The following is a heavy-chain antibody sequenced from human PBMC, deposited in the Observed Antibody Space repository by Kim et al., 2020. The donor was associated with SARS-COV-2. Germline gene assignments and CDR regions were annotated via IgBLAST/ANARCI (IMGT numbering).Heavy chain of an antibody. D-gene: IGHD6-19*01. CDR2: FNTNAGNP. J-gene: IGHJ3*02. Sequence: ASVKVSCKASGYTFTSYAMNWVRQAPGQGLEWMGWFNTNAGNPTYAQGFTGRVVFSLDTSVSTAYLQLSSLKAEDTAVYYCARGYSSGWGTFDAFDIWGEGTLVTVSS. CDR3: ARGYSSGWGTFDAFDI. V-gene: IGHV7-4-1*02. CDR1: GYTFTSYA.